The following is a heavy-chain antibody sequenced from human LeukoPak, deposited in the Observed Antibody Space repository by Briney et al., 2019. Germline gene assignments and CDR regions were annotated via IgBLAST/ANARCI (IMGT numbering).Heavy chain of an antibody. CDR1: GFIFSSYW. Sequence: GGSLRLSCAASGFIFSSYWIGWVRQAPGKGLEWVANIKRDGSERYYVDSAKGRFTISRDNAQNSLYLQMNSLRDEDTGVYYCARDKEAAVDFWSGYYPLWGQGTLVTVSS. CDR3: ARDKEAAVDFWSGYYPL. V-gene: IGHV3-7*01. D-gene: IGHD3-3*01. CDR2: IKRDGSER. J-gene: IGHJ4*02.